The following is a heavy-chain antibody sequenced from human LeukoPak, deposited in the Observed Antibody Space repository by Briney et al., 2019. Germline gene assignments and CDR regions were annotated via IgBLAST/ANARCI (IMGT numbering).Heavy chain of an antibody. D-gene: IGHD1-14*01. CDR3: ARVVTTSED. CDR2: INSDGSNT. V-gene: IGHV3-74*01. Sequence: GGSLRLSCAASGFTFSSYWMHWVRQAPGRGLVWVSRINSDGSNTSYADSVKGRFMISRDNAKNTLYLQMNSLRAEDTAVYYCARVVTTSEDWGQGTLVTVSS. J-gene: IGHJ4*02. CDR1: GFTFSSYW.